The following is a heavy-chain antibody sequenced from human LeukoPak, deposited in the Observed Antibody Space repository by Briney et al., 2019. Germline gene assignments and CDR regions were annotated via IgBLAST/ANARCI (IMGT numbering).Heavy chain of an antibody. CDR1: GFTVGTNY. CDR2: IYGGGTT. V-gene: IGHV3-66*01. J-gene: IGHJ4*02. CDR3: ARGGGTAVADRKSKFDD. Sequence: GGSLRLSCAASGFTVGTNYVSWVRQAPGKGLEWVSVIYGGGTTYYADSVKGRFTISRDNSKNTVYLQMSSLRAEDTAVYYCARGGGTAVADRKSKFDDWGQGTLVTVSS. D-gene: IGHD6-19*01.